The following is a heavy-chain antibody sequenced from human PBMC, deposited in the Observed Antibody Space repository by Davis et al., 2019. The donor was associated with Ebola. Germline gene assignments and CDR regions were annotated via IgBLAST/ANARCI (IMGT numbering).Heavy chain of an antibody. J-gene: IGHJ5*02. CDR3: ARDRPAAIRSVNWFDP. CDR2: INPNSGGT. CDR1: SYTFTSYG. Sequence: ASVKVSCKASSYTFTSYGISWVRQAPGQGLEWMGWINPNSGGTNYAQKFQGRVTMTRDTSISTAYMELSRLRSDDTAVYYCARDRPAAIRSVNWFDPWGQGTLATVSS. V-gene: IGHV1-2*02. D-gene: IGHD2-2*02.